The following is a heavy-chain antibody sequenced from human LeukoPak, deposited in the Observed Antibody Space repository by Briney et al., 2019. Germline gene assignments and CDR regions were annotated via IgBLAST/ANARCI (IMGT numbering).Heavy chain of an antibody. Sequence: ASVKVSCKASGGTFSSYAISWVRQAPGQGLERMGGIVPIFGTANYAQKFQGRVTITADESTSTAYMELSSLRSEDTAVYYCARDEGGVVNDYWGQGTLVTVSS. CDR3: ARDEGGVVNDY. V-gene: IGHV1-69*13. J-gene: IGHJ4*02. CDR1: GGTFSSYA. D-gene: IGHD3-3*01. CDR2: IVPIFGTA.